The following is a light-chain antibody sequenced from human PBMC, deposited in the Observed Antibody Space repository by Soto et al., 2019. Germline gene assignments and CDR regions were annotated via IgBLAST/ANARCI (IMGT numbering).Light chain of an antibody. J-gene: IGKJ1*01. CDR2: EAS. CDR1: QSISNW. Sequence: DIQMTQSPATLSASVGDSVTITCRASQSISNWLAWYQQTPGKAPKLLIHEASNSQSGVPSTFSGGGSGTDFTLTITSLQPEDSATYYCQQYKTYWTFGQGTKVDIK. V-gene: IGKV1-5*03. CDR3: QQYKTYWT.